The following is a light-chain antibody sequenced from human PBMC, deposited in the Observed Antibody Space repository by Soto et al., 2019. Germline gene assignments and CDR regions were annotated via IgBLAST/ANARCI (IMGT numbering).Light chain of an antibody. V-gene: IGKV1-39*01. CDR3: QQSYSTLIT. CDR2: AAS. Sequence: DIQMTQSPSSLSASVGDRVTITCRASQSISSYLNCYQQKPGKAPKLLIYAASSLQSGVPTRFSGSGSGTDFTLTISSLQPEDFATYYCQQSYSTLITFGQGTRLENK. CDR1: QSISSY. J-gene: IGKJ5*01.